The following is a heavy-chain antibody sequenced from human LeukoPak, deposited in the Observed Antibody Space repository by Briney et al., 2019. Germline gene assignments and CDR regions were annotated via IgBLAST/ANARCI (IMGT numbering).Heavy chain of an antibody. CDR2: IYYSGST. D-gene: IGHD5-24*01. V-gene: IGHV4-39*01. CDR1: GGSISSSSYY. Sequence: SETLSLTCTVSGGSISSSSYYWGWIRQPPGKGLEWIGSIYYSGSTYHNPSLKSRVTISVDTSKNQFSLKLSSVTAADTAVYYCARLRGRWLQPFDYWGQGTLVTVSS. J-gene: IGHJ4*02. CDR3: ARLRGRWLQPFDY.